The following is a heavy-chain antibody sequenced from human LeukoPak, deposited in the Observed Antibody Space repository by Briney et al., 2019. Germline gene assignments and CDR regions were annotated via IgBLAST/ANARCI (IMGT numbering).Heavy chain of an antibody. CDR1: GVSISSSSYY. J-gene: IGHJ4*02. Sequence: KPSETLSLTCTVSGVSISSSSYYWAWFPQPPGKGLEWIGSIYYSGSTNYNPSLKSRVTISVDTSRNQFSLNLNSVTAADTAVYYCASRSGGDYWGQGTLVTVSS. CDR2: IYYSGST. V-gene: IGHV4-39*01. D-gene: IGHD3-10*01. CDR3: ASRSGGDY.